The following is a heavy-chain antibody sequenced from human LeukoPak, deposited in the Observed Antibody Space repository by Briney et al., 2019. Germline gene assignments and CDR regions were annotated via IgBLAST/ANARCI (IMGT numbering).Heavy chain of an antibody. V-gene: IGHV1-69*13. CDR3: ARADVGDSYYYGMDV. CDR2: IIPIFGTA. J-gene: IGHJ6*02. Sequence: SVKVSCKASGGTFSSYAISWVRQAPGQGLEWMRGIIPIFGTANYAQKFQGRVTITADESTSTAYMELSSLRSEDTAVYYCARADVGDSYYYGMDVWGQGTTVTVSS. D-gene: IGHD1-26*01. CDR1: GGTFSSYA.